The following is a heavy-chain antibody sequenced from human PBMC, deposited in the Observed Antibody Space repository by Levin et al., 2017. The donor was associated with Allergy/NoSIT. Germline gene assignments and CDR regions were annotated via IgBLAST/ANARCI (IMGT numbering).Heavy chain of an antibody. V-gene: IGHV4-30-2*01. CDR1: GGSISSGGYS. CDR3: ARGAGYSYGYYFDY. D-gene: IGHD5-18*01. CDR2: IYLSGST. Sequence: SETLSLTCAVSGGSISSGGYSWSWIRQPPGKGLEWIGNIYLSGSTYYNPSLKSRVTISVDRSKNQFSLNLSSVTAAETAVYYCARGAGYSYGYYFDYWGQGTLVTVSS. J-gene: IGHJ4*02.